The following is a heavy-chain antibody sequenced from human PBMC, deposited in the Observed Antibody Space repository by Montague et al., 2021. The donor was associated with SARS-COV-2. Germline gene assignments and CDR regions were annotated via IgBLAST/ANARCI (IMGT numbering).Heavy chain of an antibody. J-gene: IGHJ6*03. CDR1: GGSISSGGYY. Sequence: TLSLTCTVSGGSISSGGYYWSWIRQHPGKGLEWIGHIYYSGSTYYNPSLKSRVTISVDTSKNQFSLKLSSVTAADTAVYYCASTYGGNLGYYYYYMDVGGKGTTVTVSS. CDR3: ASTYGGNLGYYYYYMDV. D-gene: IGHD4-23*01. CDR2: IYYSGST. V-gene: IGHV4-31*03.